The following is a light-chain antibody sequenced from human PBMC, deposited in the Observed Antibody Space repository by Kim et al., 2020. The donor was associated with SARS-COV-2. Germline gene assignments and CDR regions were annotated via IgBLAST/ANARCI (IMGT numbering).Light chain of an antibody. CDR2: DAS. V-gene: IGKV3-11*01. J-gene: IGKJ4*01. CDR3: QQSSNSLT. Sequence: SLSPGGRATLACRASQSVSSYLAGYQQKPGQAPRLLIYDASNRATGIPARFSGSGSGTDFTLTISSLEPEDFAVYYCQQSSNSLTFGGGTKVDIK. CDR1: QSVSSY.